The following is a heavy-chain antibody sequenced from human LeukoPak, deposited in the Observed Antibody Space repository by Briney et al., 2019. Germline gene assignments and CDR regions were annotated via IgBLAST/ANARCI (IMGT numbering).Heavy chain of an antibody. CDR3: AKDARNTDY. CDR1: GFTFTGNT. Sequence: GGSLRLSCAASGFTFTGNTMGWVRQAPGKGLEWVSTFSATGKTYYADSVKGRFTISRDNSKNTLYVQMNSLRAEDTAVYYCAKDARNTDYWGQGTLVTVSS. CDR2: FSATGKT. J-gene: IGHJ4*02. V-gene: IGHV3-23*01. D-gene: IGHD2/OR15-2a*01.